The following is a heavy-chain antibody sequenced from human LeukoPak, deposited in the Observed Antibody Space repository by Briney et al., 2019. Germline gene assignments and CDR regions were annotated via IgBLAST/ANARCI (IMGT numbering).Heavy chain of an antibody. J-gene: IGHJ4*02. CDR3: ARQSSYYDILTGYSPGPFDY. CDR2: IYYSGST. D-gene: IGHD3-9*01. CDR1: GGSISSSSYY. Sequence: SETLSLTCTVSGGSISSSSYYWGWIRQPPGKRLEWIGSIYYSGSTYYNPSLKSRVTISVDTSKNQFSLKLSSVTAADTAVYYCARQSSYYDILTGYSPGPFDYWGQGTLVTVSS. V-gene: IGHV4-39*01.